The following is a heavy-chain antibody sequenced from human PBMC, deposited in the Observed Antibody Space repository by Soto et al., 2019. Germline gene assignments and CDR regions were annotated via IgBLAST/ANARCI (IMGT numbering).Heavy chain of an antibody. V-gene: IGHV1-8*01. Sequence: VSVKVSCKASGYTFTSYYIDWVRQATGQGLEWMGWMNPNSGNTGYAQKFQGRVTMTRDTSISTAYMELSSLRSEDTAVYYCARGYDFWSGYHPNYFDYWGQGTLVTVSS. CDR2: MNPNSGNT. CDR1: GYTFTSYY. J-gene: IGHJ4*02. CDR3: ARGYDFWSGYHPNYFDY. D-gene: IGHD3-3*01.